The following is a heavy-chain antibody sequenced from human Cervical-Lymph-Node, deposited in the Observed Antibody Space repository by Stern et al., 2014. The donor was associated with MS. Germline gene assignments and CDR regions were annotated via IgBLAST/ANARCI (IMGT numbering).Heavy chain of an antibody. CDR3: ARIRSALYFDY. CDR2: IYHSGST. J-gene: IGHJ4*02. D-gene: IGHD2-15*01. Sequence: QVQLQESGPGLVKPSGTLSLTCAVSGDAISSSNWWRWVRQSPGKGLEWIGGIYHSGSTTFNPSLKSRVTISIDKSKNQFSLKLNSVTAADTAVYYCARIRSALYFDYWGQGTLVTVSS. V-gene: IGHV4-4*02. CDR1: GDAISSSNW.